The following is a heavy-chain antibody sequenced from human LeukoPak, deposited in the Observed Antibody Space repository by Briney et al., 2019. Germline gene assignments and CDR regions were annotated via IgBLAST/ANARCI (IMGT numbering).Heavy chain of an antibody. CDR3: ASSGLNVVVVAAIDTFDY. J-gene: IGHJ4*02. Sequence: ASVKVSCKASGGTFSSYAISWGRQAPGQGLEWMGRIIPIFGAANYAQKFQVRVTVTTDESTSNAYMELSSLSSEDTAVYYCASSGLNVVVVAAIDTFDYWGQGTLVTVSS. D-gene: IGHD2-15*01. CDR2: IIPIFGAA. CDR1: GGTFSSYA. V-gene: IGHV1-69*05.